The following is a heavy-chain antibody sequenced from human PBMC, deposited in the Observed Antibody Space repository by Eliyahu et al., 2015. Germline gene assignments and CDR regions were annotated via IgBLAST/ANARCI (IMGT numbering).Heavy chain of an antibody. Sequence: EVQLVESGGGVVQPGGXLRLSCAACGFTVDDYAMHWVRQAPGKGLEWVSLISGDSRSTFYTDSVKGRFTISRDNSKNSLYLQMNSLRTEDTALYYCAAKYTAYDHWGQGTLVTVSS. D-gene: IGHD5-12*01. J-gene: IGHJ5*02. CDR3: AAKYTAYDH. CDR1: GFTVDDYA. CDR2: ISGDSRST. V-gene: IGHV3-43*02.